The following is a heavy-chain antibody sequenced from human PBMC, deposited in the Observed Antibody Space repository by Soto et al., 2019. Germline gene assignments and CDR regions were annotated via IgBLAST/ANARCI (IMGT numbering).Heavy chain of an antibody. J-gene: IGHJ6*02. V-gene: IGHV1-69*01. CDR1: GGTFSSYA. D-gene: IGHD6-6*01. Sequence: QVQLVQSGAEVKKPGPSVKVSCKASGGTFSSYAISWVRQAPGQGLEWMGGIIPIFGTANYAQKVQGRVTITADESTSTAYMELSSLRSEDTAVYYCARGMGSSSVFLNYYYYGMDVWGQGTTVTVSS. CDR3: ARGMGSSSVFLNYYYYGMDV. CDR2: IIPIFGTA.